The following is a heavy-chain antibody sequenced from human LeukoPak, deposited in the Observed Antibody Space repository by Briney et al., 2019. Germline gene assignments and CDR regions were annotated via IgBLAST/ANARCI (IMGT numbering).Heavy chain of an antibody. J-gene: IGHJ4*02. CDR1: GFTFSSYE. CDR3: ARGSNYFDY. CDR2: ISSSGSTI. D-gene: IGHD4-11*01. V-gene: IGHV3-48*03. Sequence: PGGSLRLSCAASGFTFSSYEMNWVRQAPGKGLEWVSSISSSGSTIYYADSVKGRFTISRDNAKNSLYLQMNSLRAEDTAVYYCARGSNYFDYWGQGTLVTVSS.